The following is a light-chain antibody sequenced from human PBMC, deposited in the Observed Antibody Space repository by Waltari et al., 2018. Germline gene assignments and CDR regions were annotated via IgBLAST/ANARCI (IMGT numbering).Light chain of an antibody. CDR1: ELPRKY. V-gene: IGLV3-10*01. CDR2: EDT. CDR3: YSSDSTGLRV. J-gene: IGLJ1*01. Sequence: SYELTQPPSVSVSPGQTARITCSGHELPRKYAYWFQQKSGQAPRLVIYEDTKRPSGIPERFSGSSSGTVATLTITGAQVDDEADCYGYSSDSTGLRVFGGGTTVVVL.